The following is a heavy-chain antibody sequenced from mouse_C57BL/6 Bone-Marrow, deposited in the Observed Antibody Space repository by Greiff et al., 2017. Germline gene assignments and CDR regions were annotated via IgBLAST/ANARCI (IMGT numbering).Heavy chain of an antibody. J-gene: IGHJ2*01. D-gene: IGHD1-1*01. CDR3: TTGLLRY. Sequence: EVKLQQSGAELVRPGASVKLSCTASGFNIKDDYMHWVKQRPEQGLEWIGWIDPENGDTEYASKFQGKATITADTSSNTAYLQLSSLTSEDTAVYYCTTGLLRYWGQGTTLTGSS. CDR1: GFNIKDDY. V-gene: IGHV14-4*01. CDR2: IDPENGDT.